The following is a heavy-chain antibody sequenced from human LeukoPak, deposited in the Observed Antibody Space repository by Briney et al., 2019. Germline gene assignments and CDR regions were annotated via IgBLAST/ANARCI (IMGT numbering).Heavy chain of an antibody. V-gene: IGHV4-4*07. Sequence: PSETLSLTCTVSGGSISSYYWSWIRQPAGKGLGWIGRIYTSGSTNYNPSLKSRVTMSVDTSKNQFSLKLSSVTAADTAVYYCAREVRTGYCSGGSCLDFDYWGQGTLVTVSS. CDR1: GGSISSYY. J-gene: IGHJ4*02. CDR2: IYTSGST. CDR3: AREVRTGYCSGGSCLDFDY. D-gene: IGHD2-15*01.